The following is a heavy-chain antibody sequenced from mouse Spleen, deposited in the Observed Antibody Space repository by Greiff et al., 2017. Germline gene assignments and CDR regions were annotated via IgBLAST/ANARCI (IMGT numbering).Heavy chain of an antibody. CDR3: ARHEWGFAY. CDR1: GFTFSSYG. D-gene: IGHD1-3*01. J-gene: IGHJ3*01. Sequence: EVQRVESGGDLVKPGGSLKLSCAASGFTFSSYGMSWVRQTPDKRLEWVATISSGGSYTYYPDSVKGRFTISRDNAKNTLYLQLSSLKSEDTAMYYCARHEWGFAYWGQGTLVTVSA. V-gene: IGHV5-6*01. CDR2: ISSGGSYT.